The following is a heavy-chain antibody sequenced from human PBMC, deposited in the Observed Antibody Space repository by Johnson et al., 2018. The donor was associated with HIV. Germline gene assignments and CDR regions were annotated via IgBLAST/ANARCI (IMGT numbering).Heavy chain of an antibody. D-gene: IGHD6-19*01. V-gene: IGHV3-53*01. CDR1: GFTVIGNY. Sequence: MLLVESGGGLIQPGGSLRLSCAASGFTVIGNYMSWVRQAPGKGLDWVSVIYSGGSTYYADSVKGRFTLSRDNSKNTLYLQMNSLRAEDTAVYYCARVGGIAVAPNDAFDIWGQGTMVTVSS. CDR3: ARVGGIAVAPNDAFDI. CDR2: IYSGGST. J-gene: IGHJ3*02.